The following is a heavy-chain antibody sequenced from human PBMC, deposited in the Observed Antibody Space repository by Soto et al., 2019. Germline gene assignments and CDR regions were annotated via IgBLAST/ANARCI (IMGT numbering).Heavy chain of an antibody. J-gene: IGHJ4*02. V-gene: IGHV3-11*01. Sequence: XGSLRLSCAASGVTFSDYYMSWLRQPPGKGLEWVSYISKSGSIIHFADSAKGRFTISRDNSKNTLYLQMNSLRAEDTAVYYCAKDLARVVPTAVNNWGQGALVTVSS. D-gene: IGHD2-2*01. CDR1: GVTFSDYY. CDR3: AKDLARVVPTAVNN. CDR2: ISKSGSII.